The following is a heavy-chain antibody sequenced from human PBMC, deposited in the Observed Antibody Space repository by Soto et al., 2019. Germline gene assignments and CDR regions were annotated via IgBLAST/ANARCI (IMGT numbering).Heavy chain of an antibody. D-gene: IGHD2-8*02. CDR1: GASIAGSSY. J-gene: IGHJ4*02. Sequence: ETLSLTCSVSGASIAGSSYWSWFRQPAGKGLEWIGRFSLSGTTNYSPSLRSRVTMSADVSKNQFSLRLTSVTAADTALYYCARGMTPPGAPAWYYFDSWGQGTLVTVSS. CDR2: FSLSGTT. V-gene: IGHV4-4*07. CDR3: ARGMTPPGAPAWYYFDS.